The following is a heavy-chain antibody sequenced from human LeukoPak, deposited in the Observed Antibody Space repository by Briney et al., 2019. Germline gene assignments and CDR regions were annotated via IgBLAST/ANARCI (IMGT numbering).Heavy chain of an antibody. J-gene: IGHJ5*02. CDR3: AKLHHFDWLLVSNWFDP. CDR1: GFNFSTYA. D-gene: IGHD3-9*01. Sequence: AGGSLRLSCAASGFNFSTYAMSWVRQAPGKGLEWVSTINGSGGSTYYADSVKGRFTISRDNSKNTLYLQMNSLRAEDTALYYCAKLHHFDWLLVSNWFDPWGQGTLVTVSS. CDR2: INGSGGST. V-gene: IGHV3-23*01.